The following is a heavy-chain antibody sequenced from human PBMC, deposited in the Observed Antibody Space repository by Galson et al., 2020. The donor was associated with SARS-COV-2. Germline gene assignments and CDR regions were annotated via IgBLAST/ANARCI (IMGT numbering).Heavy chain of an antibody. Sequence: SVKVSCTASGGTFSRYAISWVRQAPGQGLEWMGGIIPIFGTANYAQKFQGRVTITTDESTSTAYMELSSLRSEDTAVYYCARDYGDFHAFDIWGQGTMVTVSS. CDR2: IIPIFGTA. CDR3: ARDYGDFHAFDI. CDR1: GGTFSRYA. J-gene: IGHJ3*02. V-gene: IGHV1-69*05. D-gene: IGHD4-17*01.